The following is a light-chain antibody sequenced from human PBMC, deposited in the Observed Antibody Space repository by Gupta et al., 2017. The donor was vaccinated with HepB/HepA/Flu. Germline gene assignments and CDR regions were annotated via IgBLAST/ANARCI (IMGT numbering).Light chain of an antibody. CDR3: QQCASSPVFT. CDR1: QSISSTY. V-gene: IGKV3-20*01. Sequence: EIVLTQSPGTLSLSPGETATLSCRASQSISSTYLAWYQQKPGQAPRHLIYGASSRATGIPDRFSGSGSGTDFTHTISRLEPEDFAVYYCQQCASSPVFTFGPGTKVDI. J-gene: IGKJ3*01. CDR2: GAS.